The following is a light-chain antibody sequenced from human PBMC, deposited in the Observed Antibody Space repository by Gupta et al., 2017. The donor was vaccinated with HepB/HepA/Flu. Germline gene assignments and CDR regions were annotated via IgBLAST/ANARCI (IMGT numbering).Light chain of an antibody. Sequence: DIQVTQSPSSLSASIGDRVTITCRTSQHIRTYLNWYQQKTGKAPKLLIYLASTLQAEVSSRFSGSGSGTEFTLTINKLQPEDSATYYCQQSYNTPHTFGQGTKLEIK. V-gene: IGKV1-39*01. J-gene: IGKJ2*01. CDR3: QQSYNTPHT. CDR2: LAS. CDR1: QHIRTY.